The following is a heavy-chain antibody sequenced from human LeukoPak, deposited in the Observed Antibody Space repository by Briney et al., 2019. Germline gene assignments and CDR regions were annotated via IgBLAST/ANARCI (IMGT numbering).Heavy chain of an antibody. V-gene: IGHV4-39*07. J-gene: IGHJ3*02. CDR2: IYYSGST. CDR3: ARDRYYYDSSGYELHAFDI. CDR1: GGSISSSSYY. Sequence: SETLSLTCTVSGGSISSSSYYWGWIRQPPGKGLEWIGSIYYSGSTYYNPSLKSRVTISVDTSKNQFSLKLSSVTAADTAVYYCARDRYYYDSSGYELHAFDIWGQGTMVTVSS. D-gene: IGHD3-22*01.